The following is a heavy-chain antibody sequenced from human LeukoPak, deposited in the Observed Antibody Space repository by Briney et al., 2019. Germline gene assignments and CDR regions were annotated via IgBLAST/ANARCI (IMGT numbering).Heavy chain of an antibody. V-gene: IGHV4-39*07. CDR1: GGSISSGDYY. CDR3: ARAGVTVTRYYYYYYGMDV. J-gene: IGHJ6*02. CDR2: INHSGST. D-gene: IGHD4-17*01. Sequence: SETLSLTCTVSGGSISSGDYYWSWIRQPPGKGLEWIGEINHSGSTNYNPSLKSRVTISVDTSKNQFSLKLSSVTAADTAVYYCARAGVTVTRYYYYYYGMDVWGQGTTVTVSS.